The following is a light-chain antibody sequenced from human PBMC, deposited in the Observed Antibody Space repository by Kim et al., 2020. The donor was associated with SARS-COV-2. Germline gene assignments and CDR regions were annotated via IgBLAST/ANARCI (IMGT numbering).Light chain of an antibody. V-gene: IGKV2-30*01. J-gene: IGKJ5*01. CDR1: QSLVYSDGNTY. CDR3: MQGTHWPPT. Sequence: DVVMTQSPLSLPVTLGQPASISCRSSQSLVYSDGNTYLNWFQQRPGRSPRRLIYNVSNRDSGVPDRFSGSGLGTDFTLKISRVEAEDVGIYYCMQGTHWPPTFAQGTRLEIK. CDR2: NVS.